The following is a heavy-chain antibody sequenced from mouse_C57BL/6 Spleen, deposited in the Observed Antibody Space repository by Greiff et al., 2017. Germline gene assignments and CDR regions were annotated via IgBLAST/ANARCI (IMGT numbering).Heavy chain of an antibody. Sequence: EVKLVESGGGLVQPGGSLSLSCAASGFTFTDYYMSWVRQPPGKALEWLGFIRNKANGYTTESSASVKGRFTISRDNSQSILYIQMNALRAEDSATYYCARYNSYFEVWGTGTTVTVSS. J-gene: IGHJ1*03. CDR1: GFTFTDYY. CDR2: IRNKANGYTT. CDR3: ARYNSYFEV. V-gene: IGHV7-3*01.